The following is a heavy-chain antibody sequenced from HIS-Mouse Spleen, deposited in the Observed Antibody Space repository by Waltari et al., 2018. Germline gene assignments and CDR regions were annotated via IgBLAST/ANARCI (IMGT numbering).Heavy chain of an antibody. Sequence: EVQLVESGGGLVQPGGSLRLPCAASGCPSSHAWMRWFRLAPWKGREWVGRIKSKTDGGTTDYAAPVKGRFTISRDDSKNTLYLQMNSLKTEDTAVYYCTTDPNSGYPDYWGQGTLVTVSS. V-gene: IGHV3-15*01. CDR1: GCPSSHAW. CDR3: TTDPNSGYPDY. J-gene: IGHJ4*02. D-gene: IGHD5-12*01. CDR2: IKSKTDGGTT.